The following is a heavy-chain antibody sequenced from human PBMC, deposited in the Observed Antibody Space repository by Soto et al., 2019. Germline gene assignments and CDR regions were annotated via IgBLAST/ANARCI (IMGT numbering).Heavy chain of an antibody. CDR2: IKQDGSEK. J-gene: IGHJ3*02. V-gene: IGHV3-7*01. CDR3: SRDQWWQSAFDI. Sequence: EVQLVESGGGLVQPGGSLRLSCAASGFTFSSHWMSWVRQAPGKGLEWVANIKQDGSEKNYVDSVKGRFTISRDNAKNSLYLQMNSLRAEDTAVYYCSRDQWWQSAFDIWGQGTMVTVSS. CDR1: GFTFSSHW. D-gene: IGHD2-8*01.